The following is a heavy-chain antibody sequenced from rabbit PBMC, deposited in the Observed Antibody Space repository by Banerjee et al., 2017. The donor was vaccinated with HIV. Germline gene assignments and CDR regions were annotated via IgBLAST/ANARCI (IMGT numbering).Heavy chain of an antibody. CDR3: ARGGYAGYAGYGFGVYFNL. Sequence: QLEESAGDLVQPGGSLKLSCKASGFDFSSYYMSWVRQAPGKGLEWIGYIDPVFGSTYYASWVNGRFTISSHNAQNTLYLQLNSLTAADTATYFCARGGYAGYAGYGFGVYFNLWGPGTLVTVS. J-gene: IGHJ4*01. V-gene: IGHV1S7*01. D-gene: IGHD7-1*01. CDR2: IDPVFGST. CDR1: GFDFSSYY.